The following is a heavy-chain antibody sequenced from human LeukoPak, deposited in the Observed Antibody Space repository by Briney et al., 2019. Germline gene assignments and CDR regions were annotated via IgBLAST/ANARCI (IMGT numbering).Heavy chain of an antibody. D-gene: IGHD3-10*01. CDR1: GYTSTSYD. Sequence: ASVKVSCKASGYTSTSYDINWVRQATGQGLEWMGWMNPNSGNTGYAQKFQGRVTMTRNTSISTAYMELSSLRSEDTAVYYCARVSSGSSALDYYYYMDVWGKGTTVTISS. J-gene: IGHJ6*03. CDR3: ARVSSGSSALDYYYYMDV. CDR2: MNPNSGNT. V-gene: IGHV1-8*01.